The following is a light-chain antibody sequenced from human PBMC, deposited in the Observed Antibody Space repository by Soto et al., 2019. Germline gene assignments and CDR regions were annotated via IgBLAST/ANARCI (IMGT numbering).Light chain of an antibody. J-gene: IGKJ1*01. V-gene: IGKV3-15*01. CDR2: GAS. Sequence: EIVMTQSPATLSVSPGERATLSCRASQSVSSNLAWYQQKPGQAPRLLIYGASTRATGIPARFSGSGSGTEFTLPISSLQSEDFAVYYCQQYHNWPPMAFGQGTKVEIK. CDR1: QSVSSN. CDR3: QQYHNWPPMA.